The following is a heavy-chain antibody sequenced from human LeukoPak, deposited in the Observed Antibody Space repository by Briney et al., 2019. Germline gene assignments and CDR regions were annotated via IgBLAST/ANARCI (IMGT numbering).Heavy chain of an antibody. CDR1: GFTFSSFS. CDR2: ISSSSSYI. Sequence: GGSLRLSCAPSGFTFSSFSMNWVRQAPGKGLEWVSSISSSSSYIYYADSVKGRFTISRDNAKNSLYLQMNSLRAEDTAVYYCASAYYYDSSGYGPSDYWGQGTLVTVSS. V-gene: IGHV3-21*01. J-gene: IGHJ4*02. CDR3: ASAYYYDSSGYGPSDY. D-gene: IGHD3-22*01.